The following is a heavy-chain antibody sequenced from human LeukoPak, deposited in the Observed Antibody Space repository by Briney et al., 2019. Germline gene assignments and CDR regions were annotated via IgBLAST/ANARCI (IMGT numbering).Heavy chain of an antibody. CDR2: ISYDGSNK. Sequence: GGSLRLSCAASGFTFSSYAMHWVRQAPGKGLEWVAVISYDGSNKYYADSVKGRFTISRDNSKNTLYLQMNSLRAEDTAVYYCARDPTVVTRFDYWGQGTLVIVSS. CDR3: ARDPTVVTRFDY. CDR1: GFTFSSYA. J-gene: IGHJ4*02. D-gene: IGHD4-23*01. V-gene: IGHV3-30-3*01.